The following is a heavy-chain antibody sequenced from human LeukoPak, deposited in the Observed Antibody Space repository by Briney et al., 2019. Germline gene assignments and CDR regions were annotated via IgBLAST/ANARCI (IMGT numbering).Heavy chain of an antibody. CDR3: ARVYGYAFGSSWYYFDY. J-gene: IGHJ4*02. CDR1: GGSVSSGSYY. D-gene: IGHD6-13*01. CDR2: IYYSGST. Sequence: SETLSLTCTVSGGSVSSGSYYWSWIRQRPGKGLEWIGYIYYSGSTNYNPSLKSRVTISVDTSKNQFSLKLSSVTAADTAVYYCARVYGYAFGSSWYYFDYWGQGTLVTVSS. V-gene: IGHV4-61*01.